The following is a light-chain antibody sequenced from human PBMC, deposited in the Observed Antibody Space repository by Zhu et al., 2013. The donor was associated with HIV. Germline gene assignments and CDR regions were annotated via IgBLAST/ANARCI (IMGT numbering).Light chain of an antibody. CDR3: QQYTYYSVT. J-gene: IGKJ4*01. CDR2: KAS. V-gene: IGKV1-5*03. Sequence: DIQMTQSPSTLSASVGDRVTITCRASQTISTWLAWYQQKPGKAPKLLVSKASNLESGVPSRFSASGSGTEFTLTINSLQPDDFATYYCQQYTYYSVTFGGGTKVEIK. CDR1: QTISTW.